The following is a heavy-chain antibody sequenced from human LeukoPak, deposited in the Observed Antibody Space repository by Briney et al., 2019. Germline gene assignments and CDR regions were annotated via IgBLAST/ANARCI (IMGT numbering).Heavy chain of an antibody. J-gene: IGHJ4*02. D-gene: IGHD2-15*01. CDR1: GFTFSSYA. CDR3: AKGSLSYCSGRCYSFDY. CDR2: ISGSDGGT. V-gene: IGHV3-23*01. Sequence: PGGSLRLSCAASGFTFSSYAMSWVRQAPGKGLEWVSGISGSDGGTYNADSVKGRFTISRDNSKNTLYLQMNSLRAEDAAVYYCAKGSLSYCSGRCYSFDYWGQGTLVTVSS.